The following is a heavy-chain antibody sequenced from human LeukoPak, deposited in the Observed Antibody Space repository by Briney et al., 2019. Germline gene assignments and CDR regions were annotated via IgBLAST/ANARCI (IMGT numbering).Heavy chain of an antibody. Sequence: SETLSLTCTVSGGSINSDYWTWIRQSPGKGLEWIGYIAYNGIPNYNPSLKSRLTISRATSKNQFSLNLSSVTAADTAVYYCARERHGHPFDSWGQGTLVTVSS. CDR1: GGSINSDY. CDR3: ARERHGHPFDS. V-gene: IGHV4-59*01. J-gene: IGHJ4*02. CDR2: IAYNGIP.